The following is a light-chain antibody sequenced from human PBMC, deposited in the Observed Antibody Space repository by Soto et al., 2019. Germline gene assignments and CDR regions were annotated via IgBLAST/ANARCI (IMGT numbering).Light chain of an antibody. CDR2: GAS. CDR3: QHKKNGPPFT. J-gene: IGKJ3*01. V-gene: IGKV3-15*01. CDR1: QSVSTK. Sequence: EIVMTQSPATLSVSPGERATLSCRASQSVSTKLAWYRHKPGQAPRLLIYGASTRATGIPARFSGSGSGTEFPLTNNSPQSEVFAFYTGQHKKNGPPFTSAPGPTVDTK.